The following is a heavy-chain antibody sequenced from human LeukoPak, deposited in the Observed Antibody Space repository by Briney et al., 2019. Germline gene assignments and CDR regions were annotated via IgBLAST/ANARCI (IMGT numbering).Heavy chain of an antibody. J-gene: IGHJ4*02. CDR3: AKGSFTGAGFFDY. D-gene: IGHD6-13*01. CDR1: GLTFTNYD. V-gene: IGHV3-23*01. Sequence: GGSLRLSCAASGLTFTNYDMYWVRKAPGKGLEWVSSVSGSGGNTDYADSVKGRFTISRDNSKNTLSLQMNSLRAEDTAVYYCAKGSFTGAGFFDYWGQGTLVTVSS. CDR2: VSGSGGNT.